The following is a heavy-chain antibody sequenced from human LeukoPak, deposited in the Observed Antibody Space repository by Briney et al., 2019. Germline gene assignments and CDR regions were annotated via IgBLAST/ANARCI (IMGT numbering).Heavy chain of an antibody. CDR1: GGSISSYY. V-gene: IGHV4-4*07. J-gene: IGHJ6*03. CDR2: IYTSGST. Sequence: SETLSLTCTVSGGSISSYYWSWTRQPAGKGLEWIGRIYTSGSTNYNPSLKSRVTMSVDTSKNQFSLKLSSVTAADTAVYYCARANYDFWSGYYYYYYYMDVWGKGTTVTVSS. D-gene: IGHD3-3*01. CDR3: ARANYDFWSGYYYYYYYMDV.